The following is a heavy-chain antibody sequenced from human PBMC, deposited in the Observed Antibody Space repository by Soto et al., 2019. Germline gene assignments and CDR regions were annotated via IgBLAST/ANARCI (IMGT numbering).Heavy chain of an antibody. D-gene: IGHD5-12*01. CDR3: AKDRGVIVATITEIFDY. CDR2: ISGSGGST. Sequence: HPGGSLRLSCAASGFTFSSYAMSWVRQAPGKGLEWVSAISGSGGSTYYADSVKGRFTISRDNSKNTLYLQMNSLRAEDTAVYYCAKDRGVIVATITEIFDYWGRGTLVTVSS. CDR1: GFTFSSYA. V-gene: IGHV3-23*01. J-gene: IGHJ4*02.